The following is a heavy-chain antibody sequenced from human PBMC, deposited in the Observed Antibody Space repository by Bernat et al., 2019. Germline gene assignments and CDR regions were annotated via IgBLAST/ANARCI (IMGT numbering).Heavy chain of an antibody. D-gene: IGHD3-10*01. CDR2: IYYSGST. CDR3: ASGVSYYYGSGSYYYYGMDV. Sequence: QVQLQESGPGLVKPSETLSLTCTVSGGSISTYYWSWIRQPPGKGLEWIGNIYYSGSTNYNPSLKSRVTISVDTSKNQFSLKLSSVTAADTAVYYCASGVSYYYGSGSYYYYGMDVWGQGTTVTVSS. J-gene: IGHJ6*02. V-gene: IGHV4-59*08. CDR1: GGSISTYY.